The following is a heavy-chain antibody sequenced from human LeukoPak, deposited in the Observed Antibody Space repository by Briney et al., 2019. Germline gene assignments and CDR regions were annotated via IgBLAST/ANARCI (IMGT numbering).Heavy chain of an antibody. CDR3: ARGGDKRLARNWFDP. D-gene: IGHD3-16*01. Sequence: GGSLRLSCAASGFIFRRYNMYWVRQAPGKGPEWVSSITGSSSYIFYADSVKGRFTVSRDDATNSVYLEMNSLRAEDTAVYYCARGGDKRLARNWFDPWGQGTVVTVSS. CDR2: ITGSSSYI. CDR1: GFIFRRYN. J-gene: IGHJ5*02. V-gene: IGHV3-21*01.